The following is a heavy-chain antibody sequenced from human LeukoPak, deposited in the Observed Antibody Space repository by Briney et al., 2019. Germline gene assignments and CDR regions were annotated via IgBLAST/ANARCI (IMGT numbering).Heavy chain of an antibody. CDR1: GFTFSGST. CDR3: AKESDGGSFDIDY. V-gene: IGHV3-21*04. Sequence: PGGYLRLSCAASGFTFSGSTMNWVRQAPGKGLEWVSFISTSSSYIYYADSARGRFTISRDNSKNSLYLQMNSLRIEDTALYYCAKESDGGSFDIDYWGQGTLVTVSS. CDR2: ISTSSSYI. J-gene: IGHJ4*02. D-gene: IGHD1-26*01.